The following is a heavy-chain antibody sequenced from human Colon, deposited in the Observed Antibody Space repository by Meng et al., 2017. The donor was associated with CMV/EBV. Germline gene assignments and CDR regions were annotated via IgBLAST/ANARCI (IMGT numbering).Heavy chain of an antibody. J-gene: IGHJ4*02. CDR1: GFTFSVYY. V-gene: IGHV1-2*06. Sequence: YCKASGFTFSVYYIRWVRQAPGQWLERVGRINPIGGGTTYAQKFKGRVTLTRDTSISTDYMEVGSLTSDDTAVYFCARELESGGLDYWGQGTLVTVSS. CDR2: INPIGGGT. CDR3: ARELESGGLDY. D-gene: IGHD3-3*01.